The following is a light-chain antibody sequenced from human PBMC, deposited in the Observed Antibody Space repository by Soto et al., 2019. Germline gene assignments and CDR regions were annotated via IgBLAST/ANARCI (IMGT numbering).Light chain of an antibody. CDR3: ISYTSDDVRYV. Sequence: QSALTQPASVSGTPGQSITISCTGSNSDVGIYDFVSWCQHHPGRAPKLIVSEVSHRPSGVSNRFSGSKSGNTASLTISGLQSEDEADYYCISYTSDDVRYVFGTGTKVTVL. CDR2: EVS. CDR1: NSDVGIYDF. J-gene: IGLJ1*01. V-gene: IGLV2-14*01.